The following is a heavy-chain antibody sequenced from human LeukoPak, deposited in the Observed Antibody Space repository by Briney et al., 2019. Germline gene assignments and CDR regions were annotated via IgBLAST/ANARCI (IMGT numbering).Heavy chain of an antibody. V-gene: IGHV4-30-4*08. Sequence: SETLSLTCTVSGGSISSGDYYWSWIRQPPGKGLEWIRYIYYSGSAYYNPSLKSRVTISVDTSKNQFSLKLSSVTAADTAVYYWAREEAGIVVVPAARGHAFDIWGQGTMVTVSS. CDR3: AREEAGIVVVPAARGHAFDI. CDR1: GGSISSGDYY. D-gene: IGHD2-2*01. CDR2: IYYSGSA. J-gene: IGHJ3*02.